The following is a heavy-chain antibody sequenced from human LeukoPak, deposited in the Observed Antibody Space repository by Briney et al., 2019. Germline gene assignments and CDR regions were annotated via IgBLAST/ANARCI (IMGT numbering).Heavy chain of an antibody. D-gene: IGHD1-26*01. J-gene: IGHJ5*02. V-gene: IGHV3-48*04. CDR3: ARGGSYFSLDP. Sequence: PGGSLRLSCAASGFTFSSYSMNWVRQAPGKGLEWVSYISSSGSTIYYADSVKGRFTISRDNAKNSLYLQMNSLRAEDTAVYYCARGGSYFSLDPWGQGILVTVSS. CDR2: ISSSGSTI. CDR1: GFTFSSYS.